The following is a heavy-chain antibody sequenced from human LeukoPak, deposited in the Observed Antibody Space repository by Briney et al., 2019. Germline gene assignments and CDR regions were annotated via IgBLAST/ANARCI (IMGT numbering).Heavy chain of an antibody. CDR2: TYYSGST. CDR1: GGSISSYY. CDR3: ARHQMRYSYGTLFDY. V-gene: IGHV4-59*08. D-gene: IGHD5-18*01. J-gene: IGHJ4*02. Sequence: ETLSLTCTVSGGSISSYYWSWIRQPPGKGLEWIGFTYYSGSTYYNPSLKSRVTISVDTSKNQFSLRLSSVTATDTAEYFCARHQMRYSYGTLFDYWGQGTLVTVSS.